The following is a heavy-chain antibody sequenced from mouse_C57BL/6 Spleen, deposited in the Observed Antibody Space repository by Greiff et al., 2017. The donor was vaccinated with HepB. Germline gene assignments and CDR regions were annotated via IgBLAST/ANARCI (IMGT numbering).Heavy chain of an antibody. D-gene: IGHD1-1*01. Sequence: VQLQQSGPELVKPGASVKISCKASGYAFSSSWMNWVKQRPGKGLEWIGRIYPGDGDTNYNGKFKGKATLTADKSSSTAYMQLSSLTSEDSAVYFCARGGTTVVDYFDYWGQGTTLTVSS. V-gene: IGHV1-82*01. CDR1: GYAFSSSW. CDR2: IYPGDGDT. J-gene: IGHJ2*01. CDR3: ARGGTTVVDYFDY.